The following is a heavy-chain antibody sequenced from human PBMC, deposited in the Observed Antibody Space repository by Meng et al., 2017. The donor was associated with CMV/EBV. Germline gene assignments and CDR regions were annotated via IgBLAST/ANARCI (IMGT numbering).Heavy chain of an antibody. CDR1: GFTFSDHY. Sequence: GESLKISCAASGFTFSDHYMDWVRQAPGKGLEWVGRTRNKANSYTTEYAASVKGRFTISRDDSKNSLYLQMNSLKTEDTAVYYCARGGGITIFGVVIIQLETGVDVWGQGTTVTVSS. D-gene: IGHD3-3*01. CDR2: TRNKANSYTT. J-gene: IGHJ6*02. V-gene: IGHV3-72*01. CDR3: ARGGGITIFGVVIIQLETGVDV.